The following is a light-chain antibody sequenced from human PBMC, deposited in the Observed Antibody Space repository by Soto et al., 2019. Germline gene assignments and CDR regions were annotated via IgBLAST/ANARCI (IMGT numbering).Light chain of an antibody. V-gene: IGKV3-15*01. Sequence: EIVMTQSPATLSVSPGERATLSCRASQSVSSNLAWYQQKPGQAPRLLIYGASTRATGIPAKFNGSGADTEFTLTISSLQSEGFAVYYCQQYNRWPRTFGQGTKLEIK. CDR1: QSVSSN. CDR2: GAS. CDR3: QQYNRWPRT. J-gene: IGKJ2*01.